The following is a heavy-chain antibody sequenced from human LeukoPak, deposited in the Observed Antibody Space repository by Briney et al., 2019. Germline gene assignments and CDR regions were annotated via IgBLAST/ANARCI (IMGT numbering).Heavy chain of an antibody. V-gene: IGHV1-46*01. D-gene: IGHD1-26*01. CDR3: ARATGGSPYYFDY. CDR1: GYTFTSYY. CDR2: INTSGGST. Sequence: ASVTVSCKASGYTFTSYYLHWVRQAPDQGLEWMGIINTSGGSTTSAQKFQGRVTMTRDRSASTVYLELSSLRSEDTAVYYCARATGGSPYYFDYWGQGILVTVSS. J-gene: IGHJ4*02.